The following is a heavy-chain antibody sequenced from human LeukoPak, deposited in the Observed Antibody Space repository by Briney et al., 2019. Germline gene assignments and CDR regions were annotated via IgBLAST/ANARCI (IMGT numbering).Heavy chain of an antibody. D-gene: IGHD2-15*01. J-gene: IGHJ4*02. Sequence: PGGSLRLSCAASGFTFGDYAMSWVRQPPGKGLEWVSGIRRNGGITNYADSVKGRFIISRNNCKKSLYLQMNSLRDEDTTFYYCARVDVVVAALDYWGQGTMVTVSS. V-gene: IGHV3-20*04. CDR2: IRRNGGIT. CDR3: ARVDVVVAALDY. CDR1: GFTFGDYA.